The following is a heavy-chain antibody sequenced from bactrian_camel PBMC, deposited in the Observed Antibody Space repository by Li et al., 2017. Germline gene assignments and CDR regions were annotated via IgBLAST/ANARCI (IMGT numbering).Heavy chain of an antibody. CDR3: AADSAGELRILTMALFGY. J-gene: IGHJ6*01. Sequence: VQLVESGGGLVQPGGSLRLSCAATGFTFSSSAMSWVRQAPGKGLEWVSGISAGGGNTYYADSVKGRFTISRDNAKNTLYLQMNSLKTEDTAVYYCAADSAGELRILTMALFGYWGRGTQVTVS. CDR2: ISAGGGNT. CDR1: GFTFSSSA. V-gene: IGHV3S31*01. D-gene: IGHD4*01.